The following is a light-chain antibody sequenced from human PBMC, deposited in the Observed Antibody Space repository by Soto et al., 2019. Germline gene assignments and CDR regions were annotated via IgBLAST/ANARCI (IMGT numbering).Light chain of an antibody. CDR1: SSDVGGYNY. CDR3: SSYTTSNTVI. J-gene: IGLJ2*01. Sequence: QSALTQPASVSGSPGQSITISCTGTSSDVGGYNYVSWYQQYPGKAPKFMIYEVSFRPSGVSNRFSGSKSGNTASLTNSGLQAEDEADYYCSSYTTSNTVIFGGGTKVTVL. V-gene: IGLV2-14*01. CDR2: EVS.